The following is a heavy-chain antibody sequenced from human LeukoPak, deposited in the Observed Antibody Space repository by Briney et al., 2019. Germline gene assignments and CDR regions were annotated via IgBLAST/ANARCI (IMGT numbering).Heavy chain of an antibody. CDR3: AKGTYSAYNSGCAY. V-gene: IGHV3-21*01. D-gene: IGHD5-12*01. CDR2: ISSSSSYI. J-gene: IGHJ4*02. CDR1: GFTFSSYA. Sequence: PGGSLRLSCAASGFTFSSYAMSWVRQAPGKGLEWVSSISSSSSYIYYADSVKGRFTISRDNAKNSLYLQMNSLRAEDTALYYCAKGTYSAYNSGCAYWGQGTLVTVSS.